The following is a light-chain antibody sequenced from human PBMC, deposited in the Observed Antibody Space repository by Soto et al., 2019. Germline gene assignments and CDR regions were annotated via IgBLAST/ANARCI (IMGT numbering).Light chain of an antibody. CDR1: SSDVGAYKY. CDR2: EAS. V-gene: IGLV2-14*01. CDR3: NSYAGDIIRFV. Sequence: QSVLTQPASVSGSPGQSVTISCTGTSSDVGAYKYVSWYQQHPGKAPKLMIYEASNRPSGVSNRFSGSKSGNTASLTISGLQADDEADYYCNSYAGDIIRFVFGTGTKVTVL. J-gene: IGLJ1*01.